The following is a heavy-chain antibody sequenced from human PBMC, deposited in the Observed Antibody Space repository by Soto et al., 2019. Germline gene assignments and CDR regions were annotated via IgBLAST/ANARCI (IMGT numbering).Heavy chain of an antibody. Sequence: GGSLRLSCADSGFTFSTYALSWVRQAPGKGLEWVSAINERGGSTYYADSVKGRFTISRDDSKNTLYLQMNSLRAEDTALYYCAKDKSVTTAFDVWGQGTLVPVSS. CDR1: GFTFSTYA. CDR2: INERGGST. D-gene: IGHD1-1*01. CDR3: AKDKSVTTAFDV. J-gene: IGHJ3*01. V-gene: IGHV3-23*01.